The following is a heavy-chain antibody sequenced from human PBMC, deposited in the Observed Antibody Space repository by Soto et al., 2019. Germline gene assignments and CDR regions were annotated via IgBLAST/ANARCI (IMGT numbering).Heavy chain of an antibody. CDR2: IYNDGTT. Sequence: LVESGGGLVQAGESLRLSCAVSGFSASDNFMTWVRQAPGKGLEWISVIYNDGTTYHADSVKGRFIASRDNSQNRLYLQMNNLRVEDSAVYFCARDTHSAVRSDWWGQGTLVTVAS. CDR3: ARDTHSAVRSDW. CDR1: GFSASDNF. J-gene: IGHJ4*02. D-gene: IGHD3-9*01. V-gene: IGHV3-66*01.